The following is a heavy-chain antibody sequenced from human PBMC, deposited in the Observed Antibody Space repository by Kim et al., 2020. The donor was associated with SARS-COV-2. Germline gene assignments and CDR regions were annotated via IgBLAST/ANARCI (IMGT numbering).Heavy chain of an antibody. V-gene: IGHV4-59*01. CDR1: GGSISSYY. Sequence: SETLSLTCTVSGGSISSYYWSWIRQPPGKGLEWIGYIYYSGSTNYNPSLKSRVTISVDTSKNQFSLKLSSVTAADTAVYYCARAGDILTGYYIEIDAFDIWGQGTMVTVSS. D-gene: IGHD3-9*01. CDR2: IYYSGST. J-gene: IGHJ3*02. CDR3: ARAGDILTGYYIEIDAFDI.